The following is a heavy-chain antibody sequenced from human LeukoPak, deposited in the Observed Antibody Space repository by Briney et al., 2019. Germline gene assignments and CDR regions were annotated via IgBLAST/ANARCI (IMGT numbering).Heavy chain of an antibody. V-gene: IGHV3-74*01. CDR3: ARDPSVSSGWYSTFDY. D-gene: IGHD6-19*01. CDR1: GFTFSSYA. J-gene: IGHJ4*02. Sequence: GGSLRLSCAASGFTFSSYAMNWVRQAPGKGLVWVSRINSDGSSTRYADSVKGRFTISRDNAKNTLYLQMNSLRAEDTAVYYCARDPSVSSGWYSTFDYWGQGTLVTVSS. CDR2: INSDGSST.